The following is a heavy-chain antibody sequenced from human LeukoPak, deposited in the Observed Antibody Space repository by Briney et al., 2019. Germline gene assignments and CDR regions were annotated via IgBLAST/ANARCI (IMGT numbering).Heavy chain of an antibody. CDR2: ITSSSSYK. CDR1: GFTFNGYN. J-gene: IGHJ4*02. D-gene: IGHD6-19*01. Sequence: PGGSLRLSCTASGFTFNGYNMNWVRQAPGKGLEWVSSITSSSSYKYYADSVEGRFTISRDNSKNTLYLQMNSLRAEDTAVYYCARRSGIAVAGAFDYWGQGTLVTVSS. CDR3: ARRSGIAVAGAFDY. V-gene: IGHV3-21*04.